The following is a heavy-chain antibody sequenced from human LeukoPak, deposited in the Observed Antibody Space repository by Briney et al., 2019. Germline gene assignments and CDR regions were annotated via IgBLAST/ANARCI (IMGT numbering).Heavy chain of an antibody. CDR1: GFNIRSSW. CDR3: ARDPAWGAIDS. D-gene: IGHD7-27*01. Sequence: PGGSLRLSCAVSGFNIRSSWMSWVRQTPGKGLEWVANMNEDGSGTYYVDSVKGRFTVSRDNAKNSVYLQMRSLRAEDTAGYYCARDPAWGAIDSWGQGTLVTVYS. V-gene: IGHV3-7*01. J-gene: IGHJ4*02. CDR2: MNEDGSGT.